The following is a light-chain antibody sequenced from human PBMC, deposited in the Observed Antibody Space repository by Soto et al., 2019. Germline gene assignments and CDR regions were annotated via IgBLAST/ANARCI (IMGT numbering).Light chain of an antibody. J-gene: IGLJ2*01. CDR3: SSYSSTTPHVV. CDR2: EVS. Sequence: QSALTQPASVSGSPGQSISISCTGSSSDVGGYNSVSWYQQYPGKAPKLMIYEVSNRPSGISNRFSGSKSGNTASLTISGLRAEDEGDYYCSSYSSTTPHVVFGGGTKVTVL. CDR1: SSDVGGYNS. V-gene: IGLV2-14*01.